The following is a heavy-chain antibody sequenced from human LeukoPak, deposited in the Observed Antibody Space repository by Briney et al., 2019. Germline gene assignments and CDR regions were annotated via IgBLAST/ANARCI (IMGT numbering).Heavy chain of an antibody. CDR2: INYNGGNT. Sequence: GGSLRLSCAASGFTFSSYTMHWVRQAPGRRLEYVSAINYNGGNTYYGNSVKGRFTISRDNSKNTLYLQMGSLRAEDTAVYYCAREPTTVSPPGWGQGTLVTVSS. D-gene: IGHD4-11*01. CDR1: GFTFSSYT. CDR3: AREPTTVSPPG. J-gene: IGHJ4*02. V-gene: IGHV3-64*01.